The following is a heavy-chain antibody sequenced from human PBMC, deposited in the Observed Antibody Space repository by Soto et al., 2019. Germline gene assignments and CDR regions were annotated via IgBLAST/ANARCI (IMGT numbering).Heavy chain of an antibody. V-gene: IGHV3-73*01. J-gene: IGHJ4*02. CDR3: TRRRGYSSGWYYFDD. D-gene: IGHD6-13*01. CDR1: GFTFSGSA. CDR2: IRSKANNYAT. Sequence: PGGSLRLSCAASGFTFSGSATHWVRQASGKGLEWVGRIRSKANNYATAYAASVKGRFTISRDDSKNTAYLQMNSLKTEDTAVYYCTRRRGYSSGWYYFDDWGPGTLVTVSS.